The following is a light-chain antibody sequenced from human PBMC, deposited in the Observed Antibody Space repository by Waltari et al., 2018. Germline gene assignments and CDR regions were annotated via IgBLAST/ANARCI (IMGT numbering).Light chain of an antibody. CDR2: EVL. J-gene: IGLJ2*01. V-gene: IGLV2-23*02. Sequence: QSALTQPASVSGSLGQSISISCSGTYSNVGCYDLVSWYHQRPGEAPNLLIYEVLKRPSGISNRFSGSKSGNAASLTISTLQPEDEGTYYCCSYASSSPRLIFGGGTELSVL. CDR1: YSNVGCYDL. CDR3: CSYASSSPRLI.